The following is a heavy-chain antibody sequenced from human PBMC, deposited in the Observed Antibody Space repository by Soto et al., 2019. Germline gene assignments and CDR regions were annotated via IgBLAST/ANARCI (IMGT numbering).Heavy chain of an antibody. D-gene: IGHD1-26*01. V-gene: IGHV4-61*01. Sequence: QERLQESGPGLVKPSETLSLSCLVSGDSVGNGPYYWSWIRQSPGEGLEWIAYIYDSGSTNVNPSLESRVNISIDMSKNQLFLELRSVTAADAAVYFCARVGSSCHSGGCYYYYGLGVWGQGTTVAISS. CDR2: IYDSGST. J-gene: IGHJ6*02. CDR1: GDSVGNGPYY. CDR3: ARVGSSCHSGGCYYYYGLGV.